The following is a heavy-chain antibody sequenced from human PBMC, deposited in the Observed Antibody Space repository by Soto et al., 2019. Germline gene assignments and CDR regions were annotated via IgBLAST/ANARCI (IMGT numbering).Heavy chain of an antibody. CDR1: GFTFSSYW. CDR2: INQDGSEK. CDR3: ARDYPGGSYYDY. D-gene: IGHD1-26*01. Sequence: GGSLRLSCAASGFTFSSYWMSCVRQAPGKGLEWVARINQDGSEKYYVDSVKGRFTISRDNAKNSLYLQMNSLRAEDTAVYYCARDYPGGSYYDYWGQGTLVTVSS. V-gene: IGHV3-7*03. J-gene: IGHJ4*02.